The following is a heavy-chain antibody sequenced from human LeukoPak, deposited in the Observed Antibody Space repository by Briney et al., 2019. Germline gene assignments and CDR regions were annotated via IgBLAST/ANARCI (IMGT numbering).Heavy chain of an antibody. Sequence: PGGSLRLSCAAYGFTFSDYYMSWIRQAPGKGLEWVSYISSSSSYTNYADSVKGRFTISRDNAKNSLYLQMNSLRAEDTAVYYCARDPAVGNWFDPWGQGTLVAVSS. CDR3: ARDPAVGNWFDP. CDR2: ISSSSSYT. V-gene: IGHV3-11*06. J-gene: IGHJ5*02. CDR1: GFTFSDYY.